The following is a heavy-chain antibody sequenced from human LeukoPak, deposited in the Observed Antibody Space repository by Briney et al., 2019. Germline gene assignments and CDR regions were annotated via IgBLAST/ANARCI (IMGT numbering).Heavy chain of an antibody. V-gene: IGHV3-48*01. CDR1: GFIFSSYG. D-gene: IGHD3-9*01. Sequence: GGSLRLSCAASGFIFSSYGMNWVRQAPGKGLEWVSYISSSSSSIYYADSVKGRFTISRDNAQNSLYLQMNSLRAEDTAVYYCARGYYDILTGYYHDAFDIWGQGTMVTVSS. J-gene: IGHJ3*02. CDR2: ISSSSSSI. CDR3: ARGYYDILTGYYHDAFDI.